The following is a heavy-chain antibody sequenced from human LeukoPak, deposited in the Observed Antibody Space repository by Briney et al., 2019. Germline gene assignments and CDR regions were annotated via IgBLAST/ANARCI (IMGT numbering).Heavy chain of an antibody. Sequence: GASVKVSCKASGGTFSGYAISWVRQAPGQGLEWMGGIIPIFGTANYAQKFQGRVTITADESTSTAYMELSSLRSEDTAVYYCARKEVTTVEHYYYGMDVWGQGTTVTVSS. J-gene: IGHJ6*02. D-gene: IGHD4-11*01. CDR3: ARKEVTTVEHYYYGMDV. V-gene: IGHV1-69*13. CDR2: IIPIFGTA. CDR1: GGTFSGYA.